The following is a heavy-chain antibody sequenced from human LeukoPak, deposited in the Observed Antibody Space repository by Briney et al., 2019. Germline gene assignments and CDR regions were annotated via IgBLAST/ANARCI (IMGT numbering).Heavy chain of an antibody. J-gene: IGHJ6*02. Sequence: PSETLSLTCAVYGGSFSGYYWSWIRQPPGKGLEWIGEINHSGSTNYNPSLKSRVTISVDTSKNQFSLKLSSVTAADTAVYYCARVRRGYCSGGSCYGGYYYYGMDVWGQGTTVTVSS. CDR2: INHSGST. CDR3: ARVRRGYCSGGSCYGGYYYYGMDV. CDR1: GGSFSGYY. D-gene: IGHD2-15*01. V-gene: IGHV4-34*01.